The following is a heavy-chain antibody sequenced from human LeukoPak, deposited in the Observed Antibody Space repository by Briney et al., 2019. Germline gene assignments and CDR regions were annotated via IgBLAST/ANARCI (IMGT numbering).Heavy chain of an antibody. Sequence: ASVKVSCKASGYTFISYGISWVRQAPGQGLEWMGWVSAYNGKTNYAQKLQGRVTMTADTSTNTAYMELRSLTSDDTAVFYCARLTGSPWYWGQGTLVTVSS. CDR1: GYTFISYG. CDR2: VSAYNGKT. CDR3: ARLTGSPWY. J-gene: IGHJ4*02. V-gene: IGHV1-18*01. D-gene: IGHD1-14*01.